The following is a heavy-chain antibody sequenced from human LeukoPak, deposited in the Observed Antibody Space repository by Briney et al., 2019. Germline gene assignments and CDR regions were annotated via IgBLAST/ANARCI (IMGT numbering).Heavy chain of an antibody. CDR3: ASSTDYGDRDS. J-gene: IGHJ4*02. CDR1: GFTFNSYS. D-gene: IGHD4-17*01. Sequence: GGSLRLSCAPSGFTFNSYSMNWARQAPGKGREWVSVICSGGGTYYADSVRSRFVISRDNSKNTVYLQMNSRRAEDTALYYCASSTDYGDRDSWGQGTLVTVSS. CDR2: ICSGGGT. V-gene: IGHV3-66*01.